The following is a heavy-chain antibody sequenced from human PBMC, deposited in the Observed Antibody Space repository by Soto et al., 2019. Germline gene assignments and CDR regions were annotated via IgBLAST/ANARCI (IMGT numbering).Heavy chain of an antibody. V-gene: IGHV4-30-4*01. CDR3: ARGELAGWFDP. J-gene: IGHJ5*02. CDR1: GGSISSGDYY. D-gene: IGHD6-13*01. CDR2: IYYSGST. Sequence: QVQLQESGPGLVKPSQTLSLTCTFSGGSISSGDYYWSWIRQPPGKGLEWIGYIYYSGSTYYNPSVRSRVTISGDTARNQCSLMLSSVTGADTAVYDCARGELAGWFDPWGQGTLVTVSS.